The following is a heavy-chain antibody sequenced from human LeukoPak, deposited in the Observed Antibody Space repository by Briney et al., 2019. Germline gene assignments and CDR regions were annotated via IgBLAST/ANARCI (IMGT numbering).Heavy chain of an antibody. Sequence: GGSLRLSCAASGFTFSTYGMHWLRQPPGRGLEWVAVISNDGLKDHYADSVKGRFTVSRDNSENTLSLQMNSLRPEDTAVYYCAKDGQSFNSMWDYLDSWGRGTLVTVSS. D-gene: IGHD1-26*01. CDR3: AKDGQSFNSMWDYLDS. CDR1: GFTFSTYG. CDR2: ISNDGLKD. V-gene: IGHV3-30*18. J-gene: IGHJ4*02.